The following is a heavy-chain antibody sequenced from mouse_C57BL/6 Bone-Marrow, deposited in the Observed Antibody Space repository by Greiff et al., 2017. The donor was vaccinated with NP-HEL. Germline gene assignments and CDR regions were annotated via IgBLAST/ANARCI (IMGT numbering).Heavy chain of an antibody. CDR1: GYTFTSYW. CDR3: ARVSPDRSYYFDY. J-gene: IGHJ2*01. V-gene: IGHV1-69*01. Sequence: VQLQQPGAELVMPGASVKLSCKASGYTFTSYWMHWVKQRPGQGLEWIGEIDPSDSYTNYNQKFKGKSTLTVDKSSRTAYMQLSSLTSEDSAVYYCARVSPDRSYYFDYWGKGTTLTVSS. D-gene: IGHD6-2*01. CDR2: IDPSDSYT.